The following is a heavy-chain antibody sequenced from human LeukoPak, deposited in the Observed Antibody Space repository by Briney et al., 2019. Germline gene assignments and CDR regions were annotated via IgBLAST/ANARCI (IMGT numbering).Heavy chain of an antibody. CDR3: ARSGLDSRYYFGMDV. D-gene: IGHD5-12*01. J-gene: IGHJ6*02. V-gene: IGHV4-59*01. Sequence: SSETLSLTCTVSGGSISSYYWSWIRQPPGGGLGWIGYIYYSGSTNYNPSLKRRVTISLDTSKSQFSLKLRSVTAADTAVYYCARSGLDSRYYFGMDVWGQGTTVTVSS. CDR2: IYYSGST. CDR1: GGSISSYY.